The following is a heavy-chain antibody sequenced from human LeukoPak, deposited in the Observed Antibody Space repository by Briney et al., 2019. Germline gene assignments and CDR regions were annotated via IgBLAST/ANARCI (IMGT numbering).Heavy chain of an antibody. D-gene: IGHD3-22*01. CDR3: ARDRGYYDSSDYADY. CDR2: ISSSGGTI. V-gene: IGHV3-48*03. Sequence: PGGSLRLSCAASGFTFSSYAMSWVRQAPGKGLEWVSYISSSGGTIYYADSVKGRFTISRDNAKNSLYLQMNSLRAEDTAVYYCARDRGYYDSSDYADYWGQGTLVTVSS. CDR1: GFTFSSYA. J-gene: IGHJ4*02.